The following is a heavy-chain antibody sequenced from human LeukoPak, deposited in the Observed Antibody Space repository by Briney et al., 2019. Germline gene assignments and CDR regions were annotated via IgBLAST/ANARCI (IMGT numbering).Heavy chain of an antibody. CDR1: GYTLTDYY. Sequence: GASVKVSCKASGYTLTDYYMHWVRQAPGQGLEWMGWINPNSGGTNYAQKFQGRVTMTRDTSISTAYMELGRPRSDDTAVYYCARDTSSDTANLGYYGMDVWGQGTTVTVSS. J-gene: IGHJ6*02. CDR3: ARDTSSDTANLGYYGMDV. CDR2: INPNSGGT. V-gene: IGHV1-2*02. D-gene: IGHD5-18*01.